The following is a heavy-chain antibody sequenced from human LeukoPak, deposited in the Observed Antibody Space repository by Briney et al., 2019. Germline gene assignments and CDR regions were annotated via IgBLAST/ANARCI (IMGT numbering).Heavy chain of an antibody. Sequence: PSETLSLTCTVSGYSISSGYYWGWIRQPPGKGLEWIGYIYYSGSTNYNPSLKSRVTISVDTSKDQFSLKLSSVTAADTAVYYCAREKDTYYFDYWGQGTLVTVSS. J-gene: IGHJ4*02. V-gene: IGHV4-61*01. D-gene: IGHD2-15*01. CDR1: GYSISSGYY. CDR2: IYYSGST. CDR3: AREKDTYYFDY.